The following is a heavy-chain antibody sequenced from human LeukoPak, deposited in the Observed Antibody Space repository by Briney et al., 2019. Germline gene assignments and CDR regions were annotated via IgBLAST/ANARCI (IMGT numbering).Heavy chain of an antibody. D-gene: IGHD3-10*01. V-gene: IGHV4-59*08. J-gene: IGHJ4*02. CDR2: IYYSGST. Sequence: SETLPLTCTVSGGSISSYYWSWIRQPPGKGLEWIGYIYYSGSTNYNPSLKSRVTISVDTSKNQFSLKLSSVTAADTAVYYCARLPPGDYWGQGTLVTVSS. CDR3: ARLPPGDY. CDR1: GGSISSYY.